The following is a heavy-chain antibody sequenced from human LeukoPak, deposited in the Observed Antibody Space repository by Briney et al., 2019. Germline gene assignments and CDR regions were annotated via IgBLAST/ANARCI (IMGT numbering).Heavy chain of an antibody. CDR2: VDPSDSYA. D-gene: IGHD2-2*02. CDR1: GYSFTSYW. Sequence: GESLRISCKGSGYSFTSYWISWLRQMPGKGLEWMGRVDPSDSYARYSPSFQGHVTISADKSISTAYLQWSSLKASDTAMYYCVRLYVAEEVDHWGQGTLVTVSS. CDR3: VRLYVAEEVDH. J-gene: IGHJ4*02. V-gene: IGHV5-10-1*01.